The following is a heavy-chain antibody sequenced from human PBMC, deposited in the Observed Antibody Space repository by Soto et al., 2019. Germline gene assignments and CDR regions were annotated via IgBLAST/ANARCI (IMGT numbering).Heavy chain of an antibody. V-gene: IGHV3-23*01. J-gene: IGHJ4*02. CDR3: ASIAAPGTTHFDF. D-gene: IGHD6-13*01. CDR2: VSIGGST. CDR1: GFTFSSYA. Sequence: GGSLRLSCAASGFTFSSYAMGWVRQGPGKGLEWVAVVSIGGSTHYADSVRGRVTISVDTSKNQFYLHLSSVTAADTAIFYCASIAAPGTTHFDFWGQGTLVTVSS.